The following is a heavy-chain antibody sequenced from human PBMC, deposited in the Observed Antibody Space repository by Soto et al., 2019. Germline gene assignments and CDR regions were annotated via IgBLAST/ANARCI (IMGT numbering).Heavy chain of an antibody. D-gene: IGHD2-8*01. J-gene: IGHJ4*02. CDR3: AKMLNY. Sequence: QVQLQESGPGLVKPSQTLSLTCTVSGDSISNGGYYWGWIRLHPGKGLEWIGYIYYGGRSYYNPSLKIRINMSVDTSKNQISLRLSSVTAADTAIYYCAKMLNYWGQGALVTVSS. CDR1: GDSISNGGYY. CDR2: IYYGGRS. V-gene: IGHV4-31*03.